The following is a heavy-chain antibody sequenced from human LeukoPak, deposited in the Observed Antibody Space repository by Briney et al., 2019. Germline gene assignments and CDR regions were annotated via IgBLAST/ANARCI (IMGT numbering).Heavy chain of an antibody. D-gene: IGHD6-13*01. CDR3: APPPPPSGWYYFDY. Sequence: ASVKVSCKASGYTFTSYAMHWVRQAPGQRLEWMGWINAGNGNTKYSQKFQGRVTITRDTSASTAYMELSSLRSEDTAVYYCAPPPPPSGWYYFDYWGQGTLVTVSS. J-gene: IGHJ4*02. V-gene: IGHV1-3*01. CDR1: GYTFTSYA. CDR2: INAGNGNT.